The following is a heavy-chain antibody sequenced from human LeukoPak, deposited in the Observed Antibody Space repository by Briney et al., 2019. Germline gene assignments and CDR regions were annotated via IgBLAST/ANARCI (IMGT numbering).Heavy chain of an antibody. V-gene: IGHV1-18*04. CDR2: ISAYNGNT. J-gene: IGHJ6*04. CDR3: AGGADYYGSGSRDYGMDV. D-gene: IGHD3-10*01. Sequence: ASVKVSCKASGYTFTSYGISWVRQAPGQGLEWMGWISAYNGNTNYAQKLQGRVTMTTDTSTSTAYMELRSLRSDDTAVYYCAGGADYYGSGSRDYGMDVWGKGTTVTVSS. CDR1: GYTFTSYG.